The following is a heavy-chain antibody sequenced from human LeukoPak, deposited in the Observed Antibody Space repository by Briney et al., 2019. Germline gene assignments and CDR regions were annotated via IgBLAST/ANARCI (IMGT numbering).Heavy chain of an antibody. CDR2: IIPIFGTA. J-gene: IGHJ4*02. CDR1: GGTFSSYA. V-gene: IGHV1-69*01. D-gene: IGHD3-9*01. Sequence: SVKVSRKASGGTFSSYAISWVRQAPGQGLEWMGGIIPIFGTANYAQKFQGRVTITADESTSTAYMELSSLRSEDTAVYYCARAPPHYDILTGYLRGYFDYWGQGTLVTVSS. CDR3: ARAPPHYDILTGYLRGYFDY.